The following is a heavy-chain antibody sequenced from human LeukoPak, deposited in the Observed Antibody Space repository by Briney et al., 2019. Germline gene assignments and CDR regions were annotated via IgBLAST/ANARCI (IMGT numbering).Heavy chain of an antibody. D-gene: IGHD6-19*01. CDR1: GFTFSSYA. Sequence: PGRSLRLSCVASGFTFSSYAMHWVRQAPGKGLEWVALISYDGSNKYCADSVKGRFTISRDNSKNTLYLQMNSLRAEDTAVYYCARGGVYSSGSYCLYYFDYWGQGTLVTVSS. CDR3: ARGGVYSSGSYCLYYFDY. J-gene: IGHJ4*02. V-gene: IGHV3-30-3*01. CDR2: ISYDGSNK.